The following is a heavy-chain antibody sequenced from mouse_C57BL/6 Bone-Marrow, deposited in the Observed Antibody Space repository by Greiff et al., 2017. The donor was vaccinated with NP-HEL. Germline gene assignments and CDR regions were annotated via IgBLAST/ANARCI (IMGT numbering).Heavy chain of an antibody. CDR1: GFTFSSYA. CDR3: ARSTMVTTGDY. J-gene: IGHJ2*01. Sequence: EVKVVESGGGLVKPGGSLKLSCAASGFTFSSYAMSWVRQTPEKRLEWVATISDGGSYTYYPDNVKGRFTISRDNAKNNLYLQMSHLKSEDTAMYYCARSTMVTTGDYWGRGTTLTVSS. D-gene: IGHD2-2*01. V-gene: IGHV5-4*03. CDR2: ISDGGSYT.